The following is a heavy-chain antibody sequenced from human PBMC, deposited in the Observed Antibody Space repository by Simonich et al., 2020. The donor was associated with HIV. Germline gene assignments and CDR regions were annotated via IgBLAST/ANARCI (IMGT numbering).Heavy chain of an antibody. CDR3: ARRTGYDLDY. CDR1: CGYFGGYY. V-gene: IGHV4-34*01. Sequence: QVPLQQWGAGLLKPWETLSLTCAVYCGYFGGYYWTWLRQPPGKGLEWVGEITHNGSTDSNPSLKSRVTISVDTSKNQFSLKLSSVTAADTAVYYCARRTGYDLDYWGQGTLVTVSS. D-gene: IGHD5-12*01. J-gene: IGHJ4*02. CDR2: ITHNGST.